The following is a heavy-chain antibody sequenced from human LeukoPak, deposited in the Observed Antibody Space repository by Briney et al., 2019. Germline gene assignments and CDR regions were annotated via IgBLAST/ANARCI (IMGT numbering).Heavy chain of an antibody. J-gene: IGHJ5*02. D-gene: IGHD3-22*01. CDR2: IYTSGST. CDR1: GGSISSYY. Sequence: SETLSLTCTVSGGSISSYYWSWIRQPAGKGLEWIGRIYTSGSTNYNPSLKSRVTMSVDTSKNQFSLKLSSVTAADTAVYYCARNSYDSSGYLWFDPWGQGTLVTVSS. CDR3: ARNSYDSSGYLWFDP. V-gene: IGHV4-4*07.